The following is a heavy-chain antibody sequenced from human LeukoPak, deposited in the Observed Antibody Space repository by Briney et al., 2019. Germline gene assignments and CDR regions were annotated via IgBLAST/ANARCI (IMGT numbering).Heavy chain of an antibody. V-gene: IGHV4-59*01. CDR1: GGSISNYY. Sequence: PSETLSLTYTVSGGSISNYYWSWIRQPPGKGLEWIGYIYYSGSTNYNPSLKSRVIISVDTSKNQSSLKLSSVAAADTAVYYCARDYGDYFDYWGQGTLVTVSS. J-gene: IGHJ4*02. CDR3: ARDYGDYFDY. D-gene: IGHD4-17*01. CDR2: IYYSGST.